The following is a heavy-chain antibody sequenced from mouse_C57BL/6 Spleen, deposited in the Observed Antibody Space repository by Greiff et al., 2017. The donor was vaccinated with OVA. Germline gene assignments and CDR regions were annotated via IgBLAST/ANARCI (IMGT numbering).Heavy chain of an antibody. J-gene: IGHJ2*01. CDR1: GYSITSGYD. CDR3: ARDGYDGFIFDY. CDR2: ISYSGST. Sequence: EVKLVESGPGMVKPSQSLSLTCTVTGYSITSGYDWHWIRHFPGNKLEWMGYISYSGSTNYNPSLKSRISITHDTSKNHFFLKLNSVTTEDTATYYCARDGYDGFIFDYWGQGTTLTVSS. D-gene: IGHD2-3*01. V-gene: IGHV3-1*01.